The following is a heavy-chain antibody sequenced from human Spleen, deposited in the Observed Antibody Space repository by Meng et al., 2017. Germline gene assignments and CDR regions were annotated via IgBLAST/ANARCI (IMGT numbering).Heavy chain of an antibody. CDR3: AREAWSRGYIDL. Sequence: QVQLQYAGPGLVQPAQLLSLTCTCSGDSISSGTYYWGLIRQHQGEALELIGYFYYSGSPYYNPSFTSLATISVDSSKNQFSLKLSSVTAADTAVYYCAREAWSRGYIDLWGRGTLVTVSS. V-gene: IGHV4-31*01. J-gene: IGHJ2*01. CDR1: GDSISSGTYY. CDR2: FYYSGSP.